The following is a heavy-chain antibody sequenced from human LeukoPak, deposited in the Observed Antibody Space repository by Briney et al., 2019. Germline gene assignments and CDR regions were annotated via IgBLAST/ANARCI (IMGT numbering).Heavy chain of an antibody. CDR1: GYTFIRYA. CDR3: ARHDNDDDFDY. V-gene: IGHV7-4-1*02. D-gene: IGHD3-16*01. Sequence: GASVKVSCTASGYTFIRYAINWLRQAPGQGLEWMGWINMYTANPAYAQGFTERFVFSLDTSVSTAYLEISNLKAEDTAVYYCARHDNDDDFDYWGQGTLVTVSS. J-gene: IGHJ4*02. CDR2: INMYTANP.